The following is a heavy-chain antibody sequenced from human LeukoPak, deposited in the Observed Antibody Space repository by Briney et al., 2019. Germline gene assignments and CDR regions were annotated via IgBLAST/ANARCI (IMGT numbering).Heavy chain of an antibody. CDR1: GYTFTSYG. D-gene: IGHD3-22*01. J-gene: IGHJ3*02. V-gene: IGHV1-18*01. CDR2: ISAYNGNT. CDR3: AREAMIPWGAFDI. Sequence: ASVKVSFKASGYTFTSYGISWVQQAPGQGLEWMGWISAYNGNTNYAQKLQGRVTMTTDTSTSTAYIELRSLRSDDTAVYYCAREAMIPWGAFDIWGQGTMVTVSS.